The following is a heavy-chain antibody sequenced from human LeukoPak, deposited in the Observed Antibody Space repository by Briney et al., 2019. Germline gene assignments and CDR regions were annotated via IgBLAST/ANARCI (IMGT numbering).Heavy chain of an antibody. Sequence: SETLSLTCSVSGGSISSYYGRWIRQPPGKGLEWSGYIYYSGSTNYNPSLKSRVTISLDTSKSQFSLKLTSVTAADTAVYYCARAPIPYDRSRTDYRFDPWGQGTLVTVAS. CDR3: ARAPIPYDRSRTDYRFDP. J-gene: IGHJ5*02. CDR1: GGSISSYY. V-gene: IGHV4-59*01. D-gene: IGHD3-16*01. CDR2: IYYSGST.